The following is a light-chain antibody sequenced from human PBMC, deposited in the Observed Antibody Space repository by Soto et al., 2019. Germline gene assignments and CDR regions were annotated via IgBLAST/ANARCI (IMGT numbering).Light chain of an antibody. CDR1: SSDVGGYNY. J-gene: IGLJ2*01. Sequence: QSALTQPASVSGSPGQSITISCTGTSSDVGGYNYVSWYQQHPGKAPKLMIYDVSNRPSGVSNRFSGSKSGNTASLTISGLQDEDDDDYYCSSYTSSSTRDVVFGGGTKLTVL. CDR2: DVS. V-gene: IGLV2-14*01. CDR3: SSYTSSSTRDVV.